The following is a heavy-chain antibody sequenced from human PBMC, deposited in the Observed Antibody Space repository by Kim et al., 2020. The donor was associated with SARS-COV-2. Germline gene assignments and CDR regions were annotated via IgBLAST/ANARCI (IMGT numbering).Heavy chain of an antibody. CDR3: AKDIGITMVRGVTNYSDY. CDR1: GFTFDDYA. CDR2: ISWNSGSI. V-gene: IGHV3-9*01. J-gene: IGHJ4*02. D-gene: IGHD3-10*01. Sequence: GGSLRLSCAASGFTFDDYAMHWVRQAPGKGLEWVSGISWNSGSIGYADSVKGRFTISRDNAKNSLYLQMNSLRAEDTALYYCAKDIGITMVRGVTNYSDYWGQGTLVTVSS.